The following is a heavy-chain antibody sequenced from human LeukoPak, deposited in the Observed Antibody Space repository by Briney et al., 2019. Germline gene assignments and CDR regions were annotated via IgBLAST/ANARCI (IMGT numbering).Heavy chain of an antibody. CDR2: IYYSGST. Sequence: PSETLSLTCTVSGGSISSYYWSWIRQPPGKGLEWIGYIYYSGSTNYNPSLKSRVTISVDTSKNQFSLKLSSVTAADTAVYYCARRGYYYGSGSFYWYFDLWGRGTLVTVSS. V-gene: IGHV4-59*08. CDR1: GGSISSYY. CDR3: ARRGYYYGSGSFYWYFDL. D-gene: IGHD3-10*01. J-gene: IGHJ2*01.